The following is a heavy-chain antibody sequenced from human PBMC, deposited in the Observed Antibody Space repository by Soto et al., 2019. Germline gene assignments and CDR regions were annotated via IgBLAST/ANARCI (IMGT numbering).Heavy chain of an antibody. CDR2: ISNSGGGT. CDR3: AKDLRRMHGSGSDH. J-gene: IGHJ4*02. CDR1: GFTFSNFA. V-gene: IGHV3-23*01. Sequence: EVQLLESGGDLVQPGGSLRLSCTASGFTFSNFAMNWVRQAPGKGLEWVSAISNSGGGTYYADSVRGRFTISRDNSKNTVYLQMGSLRVEDTAIYFCAKDLRRMHGSGSDHWGLGALVTVSS. D-gene: IGHD3-10*01.